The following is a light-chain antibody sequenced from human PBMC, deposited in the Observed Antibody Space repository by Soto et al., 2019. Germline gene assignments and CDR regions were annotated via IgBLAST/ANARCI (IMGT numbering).Light chain of an antibody. CDR2: GTS. CDR1: QSVSSNS. V-gene: IGKV3-20*01. CDR3: QHYSDSPPT. J-gene: IGKJ1*01. Sequence: EIVLTQSPGTLSLSPGESATLSCRASQSVSSNSLAWYRRNPGQPPSLLIYGTSTRATDIPRRFSGSGSGTDFTLTITRLEPEDFAVYFCQHYSDSPPTFGQGTKVEVK.